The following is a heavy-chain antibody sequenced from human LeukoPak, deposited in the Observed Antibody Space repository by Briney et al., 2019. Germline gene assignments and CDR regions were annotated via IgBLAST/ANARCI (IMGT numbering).Heavy chain of an antibody. D-gene: IGHD3-22*01. Sequence: AASVTVSCKASGYTFTGYYMHWVRQAPGQGLEWMGWINPNSGGTNYAQKFQGRVTMTRDTSISTAYMELSRLRSDDTAVYYCARGVVITSWYYGMDVWGQGTTVTVSS. CDR2: INPNSGGT. V-gene: IGHV1-2*02. CDR3: ARGVVITSWYYGMDV. CDR1: GYTFTGYY. J-gene: IGHJ6*02.